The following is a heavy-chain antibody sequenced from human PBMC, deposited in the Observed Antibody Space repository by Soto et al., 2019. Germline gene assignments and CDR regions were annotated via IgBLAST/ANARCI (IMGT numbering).Heavy chain of an antibody. CDR3: ARDPTGTNWFDP. CDR1: GCSISNCGYY. Sequence: SETLCLSCTVSGCSISNCGYYWIWIRQQPGKGLEWIRYIYYSGSTYYNPSLKSRVTISVDTSKTQFSLKLSSVTAADTAVYYCARDPTGTNWFDPWGQGTLV. D-gene: IGHD1-1*01. V-gene: IGHV4-31*03. CDR2: IYYSGST. J-gene: IGHJ5*02.